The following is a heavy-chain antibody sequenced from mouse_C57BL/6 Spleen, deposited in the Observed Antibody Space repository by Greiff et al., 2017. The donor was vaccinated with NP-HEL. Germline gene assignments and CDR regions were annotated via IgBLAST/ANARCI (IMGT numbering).Heavy chain of an antibody. CDR3: ARWGIYYNYAMDY. CDR2: IYPGDGDT. D-gene: IGHD1-1*01. J-gene: IGHJ4*01. Sequence: VKLQQSGPELVKPGASVKISCKASGYAFSSSWMNWVKQRPGKGLEWIGRIYPGDGDTNYNGKFKGKATLTADKSSSTAYMQLSSLTSEDSAVYFWARWGIYYNYAMDYWGQGTSVTVSS. CDR1: GYAFSSSW. V-gene: IGHV1-82*01.